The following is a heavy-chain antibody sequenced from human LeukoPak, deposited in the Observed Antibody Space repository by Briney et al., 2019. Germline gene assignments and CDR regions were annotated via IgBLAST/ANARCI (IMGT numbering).Heavy chain of an antibody. CDR1: GFTFRTTW. Sequence: PGGSLRLSCAASGFTFRTTWMSWVRQAPGKGLEWVAFIRYDGSNKYYADSVKGRFTISRDNSKNTLYLQMNSLRAEDTAVYYCAKGDDFWSGYHFDYWGQGTLVTVSS. CDR2: IRYDGSNK. CDR3: AKGDDFWSGYHFDY. V-gene: IGHV3-30*02. J-gene: IGHJ4*02. D-gene: IGHD3-3*01.